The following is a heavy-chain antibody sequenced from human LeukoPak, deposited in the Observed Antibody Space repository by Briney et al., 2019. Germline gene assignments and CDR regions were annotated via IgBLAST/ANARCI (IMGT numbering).Heavy chain of an antibody. V-gene: IGHV3-7*01. CDR1: GFTFSSYT. D-gene: IGHD2-15*01. CDR2: IRQDGSEK. CDR3: AVAASGDY. J-gene: IGHJ4*02. Sequence: GGSLRLSCAASGFTFSSYTMNWVRQAPGKGLEWVAYIRQDGSEKYYVDSVKGRFTISRDNAKNSLYLQMNSLRVEDTAVYYCAVAASGDYWGQGTLVTVSS.